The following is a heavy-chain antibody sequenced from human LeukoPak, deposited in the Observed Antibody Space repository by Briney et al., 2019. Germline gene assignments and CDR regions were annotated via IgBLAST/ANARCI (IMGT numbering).Heavy chain of an antibody. CDR1: GFTVSSNY. J-gene: IGHJ3*02. Sequence: GGSLRLSCAASGFTVSSNYMSWVRQAPGKGLEWVSVIYSGGSTYYADSVKGRFTISRDNSKNTLYLQMNSLRAEDTAVYYCARLTALWFGESHGAFDIWGQGTMVTVSS. CDR3: ARLTALWFGESHGAFDI. D-gene: IGHD3-10*01. V-gene: IGHV3-66*01. CDR2: IYSGGST.